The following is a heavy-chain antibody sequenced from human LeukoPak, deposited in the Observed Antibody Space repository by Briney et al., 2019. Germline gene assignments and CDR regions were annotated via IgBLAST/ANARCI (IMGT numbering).Heavy chain of an antibody. D-gene: IGHD5-18*01. CDR2: ISYDGSNK. CDR3: ARDFSAMVTHDAFDI. Sequence: PGGSLRLSCAASGFTFSDYYMSWIRQAPGKGLEWVAVISYDGSNKYYADSVKGRFTISRDNSKNTLYLQMNSLRAEDTAVYYCARDFSAMVTHDAFDIWGQGTMVTVSS. V-gene: IGHV3-30*03. CDR1: GFTFSDYY. J-gene: IGHJ3*02.